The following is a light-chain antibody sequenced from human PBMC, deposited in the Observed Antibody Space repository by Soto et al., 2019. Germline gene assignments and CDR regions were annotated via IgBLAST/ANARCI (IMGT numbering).Light chain of an antibody. CDR3: QQYGSSPRT. CDR1: QSISSY. J-gene: IGKJ1*01. V-gene: IGKV3-11*01. CDR2: DAS. Sequence: LLTQSPATLSVSPGQRVTLSCRASQSISSYLAWYQQRPGQPSRLLIYDASNRATGIPARFSGSGSGTDFTLTISSLEPEDFAVYYCQQYGSSPRTFGQGTKVEIK.